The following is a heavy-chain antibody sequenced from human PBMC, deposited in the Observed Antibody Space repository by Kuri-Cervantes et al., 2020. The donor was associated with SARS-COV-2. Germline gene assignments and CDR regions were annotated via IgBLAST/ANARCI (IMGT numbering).Heavy chain of an antibody. J-gene: IGHJ5*02. CDR2: IRSKANSYAT. Sequence: GGSLRLSCATSGFTFSDHYIDWVRQASGKGLEWVGRIRSKANSYATAYAASVKGRFTISRDDSKNTAYLQMNSLKTEDTAVYYCTMGDWFDPWGQGTLVTVSS. CDR3: TMGDWFDP. D-gene: IGHD3-16*01. CDR1: GFTFSDHY. V-gene: IGHV3-73*01.